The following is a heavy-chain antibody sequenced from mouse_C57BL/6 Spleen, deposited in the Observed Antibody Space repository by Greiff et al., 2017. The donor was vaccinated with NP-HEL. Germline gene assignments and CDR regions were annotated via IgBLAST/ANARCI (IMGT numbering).Heavy chain of an antibody. CDR2: INPNNGGT. J-gene: IGHJ3*01. V-gene: IGHV1-18*01. D-gene: IGHD2-1*01. CDR3: ASVGGNYVGHWFAY. Sequence: EVQGVESGPELVKPGASVKIPCKASGYTFTDYNMDWVKQSHGQSLEWIGDINPNNGGTIYNQKFKGKATLTVDMSSSTAYMELRSLTSEDTAVYYCASVGGNYVGHWFAYWGQGTLVTVSA. CDR1: GYTFTDYN.